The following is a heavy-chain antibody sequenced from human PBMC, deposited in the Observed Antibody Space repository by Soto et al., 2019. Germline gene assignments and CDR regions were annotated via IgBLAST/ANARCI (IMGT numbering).Heavy chain of an antibody. CDR3: ARDWPITIFGVVRDRYYYYYMDV. J-gene: IGHJ6*03. CDR2: ISSSSSTI. CDR1: GFTFSSYS. D-gene: IGHD3-3*01. Sequence: EVQLLESGGGLVQPGGSLRLSCSASGFTFSSYSMNWVRQAPGKGLEWVSYISSSSSTIYYADSVKGRFTTSRDKAKNSLYLQMNSLRAEDTAVYYCARDWPITIFGVVRDRYYYYYMDVWGKGTTVTVSS. V-gene: IGHV3-48*01.